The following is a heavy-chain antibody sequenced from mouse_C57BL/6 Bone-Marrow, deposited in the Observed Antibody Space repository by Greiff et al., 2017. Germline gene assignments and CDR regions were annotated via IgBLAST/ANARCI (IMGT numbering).Heavy chain of an antibody. D-gene: IGHD1-1*01. Sequence: VQLKESGGGLVKPGGSLKLSCAASGFTFSSYAMSWVRQTPEKRLEWVATISDGGSYTYYPDNVKGRFTISRDNAKNNLYLQMSHLKSEDTAMYYCARIYYYGLFDYWGQGTTLTVSS. V-gene: IGHV5-4*01. CDR2: ISDGGSYT. CDR3: ARIYYYGLFDY. J-gene: IGHJ2*01. CDR1: GFTFSSYA.